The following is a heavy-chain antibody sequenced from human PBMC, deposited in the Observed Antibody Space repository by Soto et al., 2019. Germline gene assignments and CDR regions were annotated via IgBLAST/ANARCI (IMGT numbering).Heavy chain of an antibody. D-gene: IGHD6-19*01. CDR2: ISGSGGST. CDR3: AKDPRIGIAVAGVFYY. Sequence: EVQLLESGGGLVQPGGSLRLSCAASGFTFSTYAMSWFRQAPGKGLEWVSAISGSGGSTYYADSVKGRFTISRDNSKNTLYMQMNSLRAEDTAVYYCAKDPRIGIAVAGVFYYWGQGTLVTVSS. V-gene: IGHV3-23*01. CDR1: GFTFSTYA. J-gene: IGHJ4*02.